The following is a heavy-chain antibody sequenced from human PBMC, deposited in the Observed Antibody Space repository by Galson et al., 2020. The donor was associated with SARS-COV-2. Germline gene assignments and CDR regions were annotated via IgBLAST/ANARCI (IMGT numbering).Heavy chain of an antibody. D-gene: IGHD3-10*01. Sequence: SETLSLTCAVYGGSFSGYYWSWIRQPPGKGLEWIGEINHSGSTNYNPSLKSRVTISVDTSKNQFSLKLSSVTAADTAVYYCARPSRGGLDWFDPWGQGTLVTVSS. CDR2: INHSGST. J-gene: IGHJ5*02. CDR3: ARPSRGGLDWFDP. V-gene: IGHV4-34*01. CDR1: GGSFSGYY.